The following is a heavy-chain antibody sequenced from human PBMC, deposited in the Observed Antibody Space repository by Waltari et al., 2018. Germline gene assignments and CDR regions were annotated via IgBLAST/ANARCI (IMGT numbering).Heavy chain of an antibody. CDR2: IIPIFGTA. D-gene: IGHD3-22*01. CDR3: ARDFQTYYYDSSGYLDY. Sequence: QVQLVQSGDEVKKPGSSVKVSCKASGGPFSSDAISWVRQAPGQGLEWMGGIIPIFGTANYAQKFQGRVTITADESTSTAYMELSSLRSEDTAVYYCARDFQTYYYDSSGYLDYWGQGTLVTVSS. V-gene: IGHV1-69*12. CDR1: GGPFSSDA. J-gene: IGHJ4*02.